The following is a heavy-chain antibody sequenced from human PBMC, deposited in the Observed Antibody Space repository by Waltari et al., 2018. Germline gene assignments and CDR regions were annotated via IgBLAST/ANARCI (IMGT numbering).Heavy chain of an antibody. V-gene: IGHV1-2*02. D-gene: IGHD6-13*01. CDR1: GFTFSSYS. J-gene: IGHJ4*02. Sequence: VQLVESGGGLVKPGGSLRLSCAASGFTFSSYSMNWVRQAPGQGLEWMGWINPNSGGTNYAQKFQGRVTMTRDTSISTAYMELSRLRSDDTAVYYCARDPFAAAGIDYWGQGTLVTVSS. CDR2: INPNSGGT. CDR3: ARDPFAAAGIDY.